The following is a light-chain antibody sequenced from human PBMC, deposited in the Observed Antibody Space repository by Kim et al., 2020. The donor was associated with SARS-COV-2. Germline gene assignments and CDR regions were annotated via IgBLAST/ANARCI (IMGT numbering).Light chain of an antibody. CDR1: QSVLYSSNNKNY. V-gene: IGKV4-1*01. J-gene: IGKJ1*01. Sequence: ATINCKSSQSVLYSSNNKNYLAWYQQKPGQPPKLLIYWASTRESGVPDRFSGSGSGTDFTLTISSLQAEDVAVYYCQQYYSTPWTFGQGTKVEIK. CDR3: QQYYSTPWT. CDR2: WAS.